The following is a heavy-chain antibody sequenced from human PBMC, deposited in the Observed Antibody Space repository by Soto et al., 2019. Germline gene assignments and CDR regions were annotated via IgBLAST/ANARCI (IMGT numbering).Heavy chain of an antibody. Sequence: QVQLGESGGGVVQPGSSLRLSCAASGFNFSSFRMHWVRQAPGKGLEWVALMSYDGSSKYYQDSLKGRLTISRDKTKNTLYLKMSSLRVEDTAVYYCAKDRGWSSADREYWGQGTLVTVSS. CDR1: GFNFSSFR. J-gene: IGHJ1*01. CDR2: MSYDGSSK. V-gene: IGHV3-30*18. D-gene: IGHD6-19*01. CDR3: AKDRGWSSADREY.